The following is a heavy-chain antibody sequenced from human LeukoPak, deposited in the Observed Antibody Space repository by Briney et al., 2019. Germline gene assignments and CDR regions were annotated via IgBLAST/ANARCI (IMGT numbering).Heavy chain of an antibody. J-gene: IGHJ4*02. CDR3: AREWEWLPDY. V-gene: IGHV3-64*01. CDR2: ISTNGGST. D-gene: IGHD1-26*01. Sequence: GGSLRLSCAASGFTFSNYAMHWVRQAPGKGLEYVSAISTNGGSTYYANSVKGRFTISRDNAKNSLYLQMNSLRAEDTALYYCAREWEWLPDYWGQGTLVTVSS. CDR1: GFTFSNYA.